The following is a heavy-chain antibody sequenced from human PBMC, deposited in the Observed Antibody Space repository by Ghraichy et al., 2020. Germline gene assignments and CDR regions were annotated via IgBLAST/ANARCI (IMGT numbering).Heavy chain of an antibody. CDR3: ARLDGSGSYNKDYSFHY. D-gene: IGHD3-10*01. CDR1: GFTFSSYA. CDR2: ISIGSSYI. Sequence: GGSLRLSCAASGFTFSSYAMTWVRQAPGKGLEWVSFISIGSSYIYYGPSVKGRFTVSRDNAKNSLYLQMNSLGAEDTAVYYCARLDGSGSYNKDYSFHYWGQGPLVTVSS. V-gene: IGHV3-21*01. J-gene: IGHJ4*02.